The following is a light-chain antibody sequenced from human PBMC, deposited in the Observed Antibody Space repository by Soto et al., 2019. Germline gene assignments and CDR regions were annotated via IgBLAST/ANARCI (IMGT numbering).Light chain of an antibody. CDR3: QHYNTYSWT. CDR2: HAS. Sequence: QLTQSPSFLSASVGDRVTITCRAIQGLGSYLAWYQQKPGTAPKLLIYHASTLESGVPSRFSGSGSGTEFTLTISSLQPDDFATYFCQHYNTYSWTFGQGTKVDVK. J-gene: IGKJ1*01. V-gene: IGKV1-5*01. CDR1: QGLGSY.